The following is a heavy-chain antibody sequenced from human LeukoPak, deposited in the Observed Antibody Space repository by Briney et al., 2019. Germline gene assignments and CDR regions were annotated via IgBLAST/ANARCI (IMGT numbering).Heavy chain of an antibody. D-gene: IGHD6-19*01. Sequence: SETLSLTCTVSGGSISSYYWSWIRQPPGKGLEWIGYIYYSGSTNYNPSLKSRVTISVDTSKNQFSLKLSSVTAAGTAVYYCARADSSGWYTNWFDPWGQGTPVTVSS. CDR3: ARADSSGWYTNWFDP. CDR2: IYYSGST. CDR1: GGSISSYY. J-gene: IGHJ5*02. V-gene: IGHV4-59*01.